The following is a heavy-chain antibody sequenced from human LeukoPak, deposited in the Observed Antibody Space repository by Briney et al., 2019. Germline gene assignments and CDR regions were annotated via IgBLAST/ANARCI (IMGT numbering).Heavy chain of an antibody. D-gene: IGHD3-22*01. CDR3: ARRTYYYDSSGYPIGNAFDI. Sequence: GGSLRLSCAASGFTFSSYWMSWVRQAPGKGLEWVANIKQGGSEKYYVDSVKGRFTISRDNAKNSLYLQMNSLRAEDTAVYYCARRTYYYDSSGYPIGNAFDIWGQGTMVTVSS. CDR1: GFTFSSYW. CDR2: IKQGGSEK. J-gene: IGHJ3*02. V-gene: IGHV3-7*01.